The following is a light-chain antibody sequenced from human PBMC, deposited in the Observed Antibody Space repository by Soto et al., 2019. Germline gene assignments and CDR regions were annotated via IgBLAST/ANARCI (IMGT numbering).Light chain of an antibody. J-gene: IGKJ5*01. CDR3: QQRSHWPPIT. CDR2: DAS. V-gene: IGKV3-11*01. CDR1: QSVKTN. Sequence: EIVLKHSPATLSLSPCERATLSFRASQSVKTNLLRYQHRPGQAPRALIYDASAWATGIPVRFSGSGSGTEFTLTISSLEPEADGISYCQQRSHWPPITFGQGTRLEIK.